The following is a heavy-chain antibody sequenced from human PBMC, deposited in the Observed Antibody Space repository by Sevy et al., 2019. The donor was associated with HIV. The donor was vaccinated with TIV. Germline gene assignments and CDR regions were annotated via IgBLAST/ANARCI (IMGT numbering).Heavy chain of an antibody. CDR1: GYTFTGYY. D-gene: IGHD3-16*01. CDR2: INPNSGGT. CDR3: AGGGGLGGSGFLDV. V-gene: IGHV1-2*04. Sequence: ASVKVSCKASGYTFTGYYMHWVRQAPGQGLEWMGWINPNSGGTNYAQKFQGWVTMTRDTSISTAYMELSRLGSDDTAVYYCAGGGGLGGSGFLDVWGQGTTVTVSS. J-gene: IGHJ6*02.